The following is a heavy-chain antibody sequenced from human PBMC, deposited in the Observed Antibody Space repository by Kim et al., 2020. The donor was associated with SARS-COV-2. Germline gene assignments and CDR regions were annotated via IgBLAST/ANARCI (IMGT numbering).Heavy chain of an antibody. J-gene: IGHJ4*02. CDR2: IYYSGST. Sequence: SETLSLTCTVSGGSISSSSYYWGWIRQPPGKGLEWIGSIYYSGSTYYNPSLKSRVTISVDTSKNQFSLKLSSVTAADTAVYYCARLISKGDYLDYWGQGTLVTVSS. CDR1: GGSISSSSYY. V-gene: IGHV4-39*01. CDR3: ARLISKGDYLDY.